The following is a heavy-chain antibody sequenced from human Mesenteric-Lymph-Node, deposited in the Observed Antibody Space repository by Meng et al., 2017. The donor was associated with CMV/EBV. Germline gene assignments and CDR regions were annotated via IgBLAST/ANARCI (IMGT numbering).Heavy chain of an antibody. V-gene: IGHV3-49*04. CDR3: SRALRNDFWSGFLGY. D-gene: IGHD3-3*01. CDR1: GFTFDDYG. J-gene: IGHJ4*02. CDR2: IRSRLYGGTT. Sequence: GESLKISCAASGFTFDDYGMSWVRQAPGKGLEWVGLIRSRLYGGTTDYAASVKGRFTISRDDSKSIAYLQMNSLKSDDTAAYYCSRALRNDFWSGFLGYWGQGALVTVSS.